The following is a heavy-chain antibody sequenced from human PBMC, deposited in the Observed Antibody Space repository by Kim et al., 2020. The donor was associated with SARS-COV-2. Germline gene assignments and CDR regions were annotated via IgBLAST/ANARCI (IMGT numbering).Heavy chain of an antibody. CDR1: GFTFSNAW. V-gene: IGHV3-15*01. D-gene: IGHD3-22*01. J-gene: IGHJ3*02. Sequence: GGSLRLSCAASGFTFSNAWMSWVRQAPGKGLEWVGRIKSKTDGGTTDYAAPVKGRFTISRDDSKNTLYLQMNSLKTEDTAVYYCTIRGYYYDSSGYQHGIDIWGQGTMVTVSS. CDR2: IKSKTDGGTT. CDR3: TIRGYYYDSSGYQHGIDI.